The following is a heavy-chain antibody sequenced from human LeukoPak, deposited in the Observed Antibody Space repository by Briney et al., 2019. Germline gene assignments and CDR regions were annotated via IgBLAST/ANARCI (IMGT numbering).Heavy chain of an antibody. Sequence: PSETLSLTCTVSGGSVTADNYFWSWTRQPPGEGLEWIGYIYYTAGSYYNPSLESRVTMSIDASTNQFSLKLNSVTAADTAVYHCGRGLRYSESYVVEYWGLGTLVTVSS. CDR2: IYYTAGS. V-gene: IGHV4-30-4*08. J-gene: IGHJ4*02. CDR1: GGSVTADNYF. CDR3: GRGLRYSESYVVEY. D-gene: IGHD1-26*01.